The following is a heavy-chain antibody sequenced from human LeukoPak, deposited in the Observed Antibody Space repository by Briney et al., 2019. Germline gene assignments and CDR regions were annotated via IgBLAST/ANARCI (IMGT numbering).Heavy chain of an antibody. J-gene: IGHJ4*02. CDR2: VSFDGSNE. CDR1: GFTFSNFG. Sequence: PGGYLRLSCATSGFTFSNFGMHWVRQAPGKGLDWVAVVSFDGSNEYYADSVKGRFTISRDNSKNTLYLQMNSLRAEDTAIYYCAKDRLFSISVAASWGQGTLVTVSS. CDR3: AKDRLFSISVAAS. V-gene: IGHV3-30*18. D-gene: IGHD6-19*01.